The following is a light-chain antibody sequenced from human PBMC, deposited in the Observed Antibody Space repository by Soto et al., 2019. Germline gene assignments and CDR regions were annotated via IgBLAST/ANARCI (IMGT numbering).Light chain of an antibody. Sequence: QSVLTQPPSASGSPGQSVTISCTGTNSDVGGYNYVSWYQQHPGKAPKLMIYEVSRRPSGVPDRFSGSKSGNTASLTVSGLQAEDEADYYCSSYAGTSYVFGTGTKVTVL. J-gene: IGLJ1*01. CDR3: SSYAGTSYV. V-gene: IGLV2-8*01. CDR1: NSDVGGYNY. CDR2: EVS.